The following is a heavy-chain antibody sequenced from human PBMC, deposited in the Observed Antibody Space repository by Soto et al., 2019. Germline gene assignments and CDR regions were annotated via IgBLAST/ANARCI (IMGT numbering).Heavy chain of an antibody. J-gene: IGHJ6*04. CDR3: AKTARHSSGYYYSAPTYYQYGMDG. D-gene: IGHD3-22*01. V-gene: IGHV3-48*02. CDR2: IASSSNPI. Sequence: ALRLFSEASGFTFSTYSMNRIRQAPGKGLEGVSYIASSSNPIYDADSVKGRFIISRDNAKNSLFLQMNSLRDDDTAVYYCAKTARHSSGYYYSAPTYYQYGMDGWGKGSKCTSPQ. CDR1: GFTFSTYS.